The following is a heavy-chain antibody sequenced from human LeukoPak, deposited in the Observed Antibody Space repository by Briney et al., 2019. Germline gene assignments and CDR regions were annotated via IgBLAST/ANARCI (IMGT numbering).Heavy chain of an antibody. V-gene: IGHV3-21*04. D-gene: IGHD2-21*02. CDR3: ATGIVVVTGGLDY. CDR2: ISSSSSYI. J-gene: IGHJ4*02. Sequence: GGSLRLSCAASGFTFSSYSMNWVPQAPGKGLEWVSSISSSSSYIYYADSVKGRFTISRHSSKNTFYLQMNSLRAEDTALYYCATGIVVVTGGLDYWGQGTLVTASS. CDR1: GFTFSSYS.